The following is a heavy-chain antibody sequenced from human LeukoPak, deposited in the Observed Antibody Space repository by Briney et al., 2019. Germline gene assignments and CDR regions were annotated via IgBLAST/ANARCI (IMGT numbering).Heavy chain of an antibody. CDR3: ARSIAAAATQFDY. J-gene: IGHJ4*02. CDR1: GFTFSSYA. CDR2: IYTSGST. D-gene: IGHD6-13*01. V-gene: IGHV4-4*07. Sequence: GSLRLSCAASGFTFSSYAMSWIRQPAGKGLEWIGRIYTSGSTNYNPSLKSRVTISVDTSKNQFSLKLSSVTAADTAVYYCARSIAAAATQFDYWGQGTLVTVSS.